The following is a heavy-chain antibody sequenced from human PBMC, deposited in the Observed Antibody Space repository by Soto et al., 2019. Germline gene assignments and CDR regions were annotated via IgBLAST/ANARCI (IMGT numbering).Heavy chain of an antibody. CDR2: IYYSGST. D-gene: IGHD5-18*01. Sequence: SETLSLTCTVSGGSISSGDYYWSWIRQPPGKGLEWIGYIYYSGSTYYNPSLKSRVTISVDTSKNQFSLKLSSVTAADTAVYYCASGRWLQRNWVFDYWGQGTLVTVSS. V-gene: IGHV4-30-4*01. CDR3: ASGRWLQRNWVFDY. J-gene: IGHJ4*02. CDR1: GGSISSGDYY.